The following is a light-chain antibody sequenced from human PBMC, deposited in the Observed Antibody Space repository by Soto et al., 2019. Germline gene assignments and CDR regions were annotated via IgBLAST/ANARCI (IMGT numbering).Light chain of an antibody. CDR1: SSDIGTYEY. J-gene: IGLJ1*01. Sequence: QSALTQPASVSGSPGQSITISCTGTSSDIGTYEYISWYQQHPGKAPKLLIHEVSNRPSGIATRFSGSKSGNTASLNISGLQAEGEADYYCSSYTTSSTFFVFGTGSKVTVL. CDR2: EVS. CDR3: SSYTTSSTFFV. V-gene: IGLV2-14*01.